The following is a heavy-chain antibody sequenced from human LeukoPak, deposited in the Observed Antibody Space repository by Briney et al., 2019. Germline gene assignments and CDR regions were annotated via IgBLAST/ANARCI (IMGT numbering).Heavy chain of an antibody. J-gene: IGHJ3*02. CDR2: IYYTGGT. Sequence: SETLSLTCTVSGGSISSSSYYWGWIRQPPGTGLEWIGSIYYTGGTYYNPSLKSRVTISVDTSKNQFSLKLSSVTAADTAIYYCAKDSSSWIDAFDIWGQGTMVTVSS. CDR1: GGSISSSSYY. V-gene: IGHV4-39*07. D-gene: IGHD6-13*01. CDR3: AKDSSSWIDAFDI.